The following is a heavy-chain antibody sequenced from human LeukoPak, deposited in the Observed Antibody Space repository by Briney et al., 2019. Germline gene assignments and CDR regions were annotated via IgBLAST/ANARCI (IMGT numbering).Heavy chain of an antibody. D-gene: IGHD6-13*01. CDR2: IYHSGST. Sequence: SEPLSLTCAVSGYSISSGYYWSWIRQPPGKGLEWIGSIYHSGSTYYNPSLKSRVTISVDTSKNQFSLKLSSVTAADTAVYYCARQRGSSSWVYYFDYRGQGTLVTVSS. V-gene: IGHV4-38-2*01. CDR3: ARQRGSSSWVYYFDY. J-gene: IGHJ4*02. CDR1: GYSISSGYY.